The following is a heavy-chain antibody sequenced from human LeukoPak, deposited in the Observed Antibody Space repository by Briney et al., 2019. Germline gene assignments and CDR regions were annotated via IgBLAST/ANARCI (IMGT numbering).Heavy chain of an antibody. CDR2: IWYDGSNK. Sequence: GGSLRLSCAASGFTFSNYGMHWVRQAPGKGLEWVAVIWYDGSNKYYGDSVKGRFTISRDNAKNSLYLQMSNLRAEDTAVYFCARGGGLDVWGQGATVTVSS. CDR3: ARGGGLDV. CDR1: GFTFSNYG. D-gene: IGHD3-16*01. J-gene: IGHJ6*02. V-gene: IGHV3-33*03.